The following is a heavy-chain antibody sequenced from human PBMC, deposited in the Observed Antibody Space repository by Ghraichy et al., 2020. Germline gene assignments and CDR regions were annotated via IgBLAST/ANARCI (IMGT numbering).Heavy chain of an antibody. J-gene: IGHJ6*02. CDR3: ARETPDYDFWSGYYRGGYMDV. CDR2: IYYSGST. CDR1: GGSISSYY. D-gene: IGHD3-3*01. V-gene: IGHV4-59*01. Sequence: SETLSLTCTVSGGSISSYYWSWIRQPPGKGLEWIGYIYYSGSTNYNPSLKSRVTISVDTSKNQFSLKLSSVTAADTAVYYCARETPDYDFWSGYYRGGYMDVWGQGTTVTVSS.